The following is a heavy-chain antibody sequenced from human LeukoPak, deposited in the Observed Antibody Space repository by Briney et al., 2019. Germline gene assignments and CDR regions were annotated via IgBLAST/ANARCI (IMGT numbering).Heavy chain of an antibody. J-gene: IGHJ4*02. CDR2: MYYSGSP. Sequence: PSETLSLTCTVSGGSISSTTYFWGWIRQPPGKGLEWIGSMYYSGSPYYNPSLKSRVTISVDTSKNQFSLRLSSETAADTAVYYCARHWSWYVDYWGQGTLVTVSS. V-gene: IGHV4-39*01. CDR1: GGSISSTTYF. CDR3: ARHWSWYVDY. D-gene: IGHD6-13*01.